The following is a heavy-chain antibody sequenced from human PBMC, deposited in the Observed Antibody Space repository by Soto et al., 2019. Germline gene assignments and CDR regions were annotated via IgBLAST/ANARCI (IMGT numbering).Heavy chain of an antibody. J-gene: IGHJ6*03. CDR1: GFTFSSYW. V-gene: IGHV3-7*01. CDR2: IKQEGSEK. CDR3: AREIIEAGYYYYYMDV. Sequence: GGSLRLSCAASGFTFSSYWMSWVRQAPGKGLEWVANIKQEGSEKYYVDSVKGRFTISRDNAKNSLYLQMNSLRAEDTAVYYCAREIIEAGYYYYYMDVWGKGTTVTVSS.